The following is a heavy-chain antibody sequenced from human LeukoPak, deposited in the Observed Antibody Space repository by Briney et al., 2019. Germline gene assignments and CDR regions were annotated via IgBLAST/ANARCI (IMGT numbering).Heavy chain of an antibody. CDR2: ISSSGSTI. D-gene: IGHD2-21*02. J-gene: IGHJ4*02. Sequence: GGPLRLSCAASGFTFSDYYMSWIRQAPGKGLEWVSYISSSGSTIYYADSVKGRFTISRDNAKNSLYLQMNSLRAEDTAVYYCAREMTAIPSFDYWGQGTLVTVSS. CDR1: GFTFSDYY. V-gene: IGHV3-11*01. CDR3: AREMTAIPSFDY.